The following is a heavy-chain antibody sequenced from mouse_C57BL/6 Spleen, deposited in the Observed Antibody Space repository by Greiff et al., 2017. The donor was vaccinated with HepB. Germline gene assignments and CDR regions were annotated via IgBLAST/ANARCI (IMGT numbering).Heavy chain of an antibody. Sequence: QVQLQQPGAELVKPGASVKMSCKASGYTFTCYWITWVKQRPGQGLEWIGEIYPGSGSTNYNEKFKSKATLTVDTSSSTAYMQLSSLTSEDSAVYYCARSLGKVVEGAWFAYWGQGTLVTVSA. J-gene: IGHJ3*01. CDR1: GYTFTCYW. D-gene: IGHD1-1*01. V-gene: IGHV1-55*01. CDR2: IYPGSGST. CDR3: ARSLGKVVEGAWFAY.